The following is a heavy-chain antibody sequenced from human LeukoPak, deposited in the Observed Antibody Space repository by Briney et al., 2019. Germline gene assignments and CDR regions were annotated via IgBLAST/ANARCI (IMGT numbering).Heavy chain of an antibody. J-gene: IGHJ3*02. V-gene: IGHV3-43*02. CDR2: ISGDGATT. D-gene: IGHD3-10*01. Sequence: GGSLRLSCAASGFTLDEFAIHWVRQAPGKGLEWVSLISGDGATTYYAASVKGRFTISRDNNKNSLYLQMNNLGTEDTALYYCAKDSSMVFDAFSIWGQGTLVTVSS. CDR3: AKDSSMVFDAFSI. CDR1: GFTLDEFA.